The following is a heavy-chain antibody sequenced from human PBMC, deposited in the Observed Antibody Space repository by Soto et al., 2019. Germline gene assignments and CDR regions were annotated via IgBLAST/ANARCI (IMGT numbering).Heavy chain of an antibody. CDR2: IYYSGST. D-gene: IGHD2-8*01. CDR1: GGSISSRSYY. Sequence: SETLSLTCTVSGGSISSRSYYWGWIRQPPGKGLEWIGSIYYSGSTHYNPSLKSRITISVATSKNQFSLKLSSVTAADTAVYYCARHLSYCTNGVCYRRWFDPWGQGTLVTVSS. V-gene: IGHV4-39*01. J-gene: IGHJ5*02. CDR3: ARHLSYCTNGVCYRRWFDP.